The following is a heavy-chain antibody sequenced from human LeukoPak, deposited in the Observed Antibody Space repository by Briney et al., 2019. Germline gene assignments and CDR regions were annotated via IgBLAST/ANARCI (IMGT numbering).Heavy chain of an antibody. J-gene: IGHJ6*02. CDR2: MNPNSGNT. CDR3: ARPFGSWYFPPLYGMDV. CDR1: VYTFTSYD. Sequence: ASVKVSCKASVYTFTSYDINWVRQATGQGLEWMGWMNPNSGNTGYAQKFQGRVTMTRNTSISTAYMELSSLRSEDTAVYYCARPFGSWYFPPLYGMDVWGQGTTVTVSS. D-gene: IGHD6-13*01. V-gene: IGHV1-8*01.